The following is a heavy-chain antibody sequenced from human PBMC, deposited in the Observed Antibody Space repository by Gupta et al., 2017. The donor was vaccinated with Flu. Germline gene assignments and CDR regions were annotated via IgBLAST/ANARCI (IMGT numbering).Heavy chain of an antibody. CDR3: TAVAGATSDY. J-gene: IGHJ4*02. V-gene: IGHV3-30*03. CDR1: GFTFSSYG. CDR2: ISYDGSNK. Sequence: QVQLVESGGGVVQPGRSLRLSCAASGFTFSSYGMHWVRQAPGKGLEWVAVISYDGSNKYYADSVKGRFTISRDNSKNTLYLQMNSLRAEDTAVYYCTAVAGATSDYWGQGTLVTVSS. D-gene: IGHD6-19*01.